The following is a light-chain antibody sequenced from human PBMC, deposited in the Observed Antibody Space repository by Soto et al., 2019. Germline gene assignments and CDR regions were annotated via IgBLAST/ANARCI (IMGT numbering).Light chain of an antibody. V-gene: IGLV1-47*01. CDR3: AAWDDSLSVPYV. CDR2: RNN. Sequence: SVLTQPPPASGTPGQRVTISCFGTSSNIGSNYVYWYQQLPGTAPKLLIYRNNQRPSGVPDRFSGSKSGTSASLAISGLRSEDEADYYCAAWDDSLSVPYVFGTGTKV. J-gene: IGLJ1*01. CDR1: SSNIGSNY.